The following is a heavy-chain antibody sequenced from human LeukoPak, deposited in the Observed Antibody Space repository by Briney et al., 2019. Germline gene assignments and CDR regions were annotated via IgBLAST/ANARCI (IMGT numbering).Heavy chain of an antibody. CDR3: ARFGYDYVWGSYRRYDNWFDP. J-gene: IGHJ5*02. CDR1: GGSFSGYY. Sequence: SETLSLTCAVYGGSFSGYYWSWIRQPPGKGLEWIGEINHSGSTNYNPSLKSRVTISVDTSKNQFSLKLSSVTAADTAVYYCARFGYDYVWGSYRRYDNWFDPWGQGTLVTVSS. V-gene: IGHV4-34*01. D-gene: IGHD3-16*02. CDR2: INHSGST.